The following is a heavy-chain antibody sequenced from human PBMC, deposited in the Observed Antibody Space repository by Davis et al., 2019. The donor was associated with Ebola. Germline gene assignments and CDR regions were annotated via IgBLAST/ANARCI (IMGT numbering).Heavy chain of an antibody. J-gene: IGHJ5*02. CDR2: IYYSGST. CDR3: ATHGGSYRNWFDP. V-gene: IGHV4-39*01. CDR1: GGSISSGGYY. D-gene: IGHD1-26*01. Sequence: SETLSLTCTVSGGSISSGGYYWGWIRQPPGKGLEWIGSIYYSGSTYYNPSLKSRVTISVDTSKNQFSLKLSSVTAADTAVYYCATHGGSYRNWFDPWGQGTLVTVSS.